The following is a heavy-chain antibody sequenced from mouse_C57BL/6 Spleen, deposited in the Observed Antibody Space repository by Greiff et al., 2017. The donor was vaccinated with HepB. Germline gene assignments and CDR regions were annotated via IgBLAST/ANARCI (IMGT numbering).Heavy chain of an antibody. D-gene: IGHD4-1*01. J-gene: IGHJ3*01. CDR2: INPNYGTT. CDR3: ARPQTGSAWCAY. CDR1: GYSFTDYN. V-gene: IGHV1-39*01. Sequence: VQLKQSGPELVKPGASVKISCKASGYSFTDYNMNWVKQSNGKSFEWIGVINPNYGTTSYNQKFKGKATSTVDLSSRTDYMQLNSLTCEDSSVYYCARPQTGSAWCAYWGQGSRVSVSA.